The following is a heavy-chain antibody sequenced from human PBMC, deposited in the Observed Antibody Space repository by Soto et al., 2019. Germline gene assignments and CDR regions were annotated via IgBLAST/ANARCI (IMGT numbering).Heavy chain of an antibody. J-gene: IGHJ5*02. CDR2: INHSGST. CDR1: GGSFSGYY. D-gene: IGHD2-15*01. V-gene: IGHV4-34*01. Sequence: QVQLQQWGAGLLKPSETLSLTCAVYGGSFSGYYWSWIRQPPGKGLEWIGEINHSGSTNYNPSLKSRVTISLDTSKNQFSLKLSSVTAADTAVYYCATGGGYCSGGSCYSEWFDPWGQGTLVTVSS. CDR3: ATGGGYCSGGSCYSEWFDP.